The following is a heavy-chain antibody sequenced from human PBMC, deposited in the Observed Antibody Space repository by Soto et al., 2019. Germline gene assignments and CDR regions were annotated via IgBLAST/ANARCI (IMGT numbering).Heavy chain of an antibody. CDR3: ARPRHDYNILEY. V-gene: IGHV3-23*01. Sequence: EVQLLESGGGLVQPGGSLRLSCAASGFTLSNYAMSWVRQAPGKGLEWVSAISGSGHRTYYADSVKGRFTISRDNSKNTLYPKMSSLIDEETAVSFCARPRHDYNILEYWGQGTLVTVSS. J-gene: IGHJ4*02. D-gene: IGHD4-4*01. CDR1: GFTLSNYA. CDR2: ISGSGHRT.